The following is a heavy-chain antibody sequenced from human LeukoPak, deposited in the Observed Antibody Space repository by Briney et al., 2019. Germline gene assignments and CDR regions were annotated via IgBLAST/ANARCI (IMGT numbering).Heavy chain of an antibody. CDR3: AKDSFSHNGIFDALDV. D-gene: IGHD2-8*01. CDR2: STGPV. V-gene: IGHV3-23*01. CDR1: GFTFSNYA. Sequence: GGSLRLSCAASGFTFSNYAVTWVRQAPGKGLEWVSSTGPVHYADSVKGRFTISRDDSKNTLFLQMNSLRAEDTAIYYCAKDSFSHNGIFDALDVWGQGTMVTVSS. J-gene: IGHJ3*01.